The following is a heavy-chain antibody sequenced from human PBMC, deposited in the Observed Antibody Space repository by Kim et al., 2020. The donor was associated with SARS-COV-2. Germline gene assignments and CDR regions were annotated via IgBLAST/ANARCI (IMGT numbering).Heavy chain of an antibody. J-gene: IGHJ6*02. CDR3: AREEGDSSSWYYYYYGMDV. D-gene: IGHD6-13*01. CDR2: ISSSGSTI. Sequence: GGSLRLSCAASGFTFSSYEMNWVRQAPGKGLEWVSYISSSGSTIYYADSVKGRFTISRDNAKNSLYLQMNSLRAEDTAVYYCAREEGDSSSWYYYYYGMDVWGQGTTVTVSS. V-gene: IGHV3-48*03. CDR1: GFTFSSYE.